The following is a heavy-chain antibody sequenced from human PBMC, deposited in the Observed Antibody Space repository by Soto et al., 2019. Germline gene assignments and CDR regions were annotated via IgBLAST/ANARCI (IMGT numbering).Heavy chain of an antibody. J-gene: IGHJ6*02. D-gene: IGHD4-17*01. CDR3: AGDHPFSGILRGTPIMDV. CDR1: GYSFTTHG. CDR2: ISAYNGDT. V-gene: IGHV1-18*04. Sequence: ASVKVSCKASGYSFTTHGISWVRRAPGHGLEWMGWISAYNGDTHYVQRFQGRLTMTTDTSTSTAYMELRSLTSDDTAVYYCAGDHPFSGILRGTPIMDVWGQGTKVTVYS.